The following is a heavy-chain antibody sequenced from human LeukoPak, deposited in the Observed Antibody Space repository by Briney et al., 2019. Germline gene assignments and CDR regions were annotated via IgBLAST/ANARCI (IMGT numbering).Heavy chain of an antibody. CDR2: IGTAGDT. D-gene: IGHD6-19*01. V-gene: IGHV3-13*01. CDR1: GFTFSSYD. Sequence: GGSLRLSCAASGFTFSSYDMHWVRQATGKGPEWVSAIGTAGDTYYPGSVKGRFTISRENAKNSLYLQMNSLRAGDTAVYYCARAAYSSGWHAFDIWGQGTMVTVSS. J-gene: IGHJ3*02. CDR3: ARAAYSSGWHAFDI.